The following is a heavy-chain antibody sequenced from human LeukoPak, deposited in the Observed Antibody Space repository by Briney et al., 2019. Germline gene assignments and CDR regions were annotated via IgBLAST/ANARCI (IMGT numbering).Heavy chain of an antibody. V-gene: IGHV3-30-3*01. D-gene: IGHD3-10*01. J-gene: IGHJ4*02. CDR1: GFTVSSNY. Sequence: GGSLRLSRAASGFTVSSNYMSWVRQAPGKGLEWVAVISYDGSNKYYADSVKGRFTISRDNSKNTLYLQMNSLRAEDTAVYYCARDNGGSGSYYTFDYWGQGTLVTVSS. CDR3: ARDNGGSGSYYTFDY. CDR2: ISYDGSNK.